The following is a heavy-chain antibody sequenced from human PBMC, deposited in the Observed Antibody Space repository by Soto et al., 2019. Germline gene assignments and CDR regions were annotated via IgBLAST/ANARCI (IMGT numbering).Heavy chain of an antibody. CDR3: AKATATGGGAFDI. V-gene: IGHV3-23*01. J-gene: IGHJ3*02. CDR2: ILVDGRT. D-gene: IGHD2-8*02. CDR1: GFICSSYD. Sequence: WGSLRLSCAASGFICSSYDMSWVRQAPGKGLEWVSTILVDGRTFYVDSVKGRFTISRDNSKNTVYLQMNSLTAGDTALYYCAKATATGGGAFDICGQGTMVTASS.